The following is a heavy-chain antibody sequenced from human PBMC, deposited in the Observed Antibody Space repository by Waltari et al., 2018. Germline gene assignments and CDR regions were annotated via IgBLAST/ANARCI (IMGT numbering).Heavy chain of an antibody. D-gene: IGHD2-15*01. CDR1: GGSISSSY. CDR3: ARARGCSSGGSCPGGRYWYFDL. J-gene: IGHJ2*01. V-gene: IGHV4-59*01. CDR2: IYYSGST. Sequence: QVQLQESGPGLVKPSETLSLTCTVSGGSISSSYWSWIRQPPGKGLEWIGYIYYSGSTNYNPSLKSRVTISVDTSKNQFSLKLSSVTAADTAVYYCARARGCSSGGSCPGGRYWYFDLWGRGTLVTVSS.